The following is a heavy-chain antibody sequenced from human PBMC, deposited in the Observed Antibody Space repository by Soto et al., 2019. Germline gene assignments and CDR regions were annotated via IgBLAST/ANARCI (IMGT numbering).Heavy chain of an antibody. J-gene: IGHJ4*02. CDR1: GDSISSDY. D-gene: IGHD2-8*01. V-gene: IGHV4-59*08. Sequence: QVQLQESGPGLVKPSETLSLTCTVSGDSISSDYWSWIRQPPGKGLEWIGYIYNSGSTKYNPSLRSRVTISADTSKNQFSLKLSSVTAADTAVYYCVRLGRVYAIRGGEAWDWGQGTLVTVSS. CDR3: VRLGRVYAIRGGEAWD. CDR2: IYNSGST.